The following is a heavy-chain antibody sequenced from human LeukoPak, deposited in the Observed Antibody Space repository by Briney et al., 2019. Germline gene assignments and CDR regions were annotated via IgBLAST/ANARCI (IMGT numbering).Heavy chain of an antibody. CDR1: GFTFSSYA. CDR2: ISYDGSNK. Sequence: GRSLRLSCAASGFTFSSYAMHWVRQAPGKGVEWVAVISYDGSNKYYADSVKGRFTISGDNSKNTLYLQMNSLRAEDTAVYYCARDGGRELWPLFYFDYWGQGTLVTVSS. V-gene: IGHV3-30*04. D-gene: IGHD1-26*01. CDR3: ARDGGRELWPLFYFDY. J-gene: IGHJ4*02.